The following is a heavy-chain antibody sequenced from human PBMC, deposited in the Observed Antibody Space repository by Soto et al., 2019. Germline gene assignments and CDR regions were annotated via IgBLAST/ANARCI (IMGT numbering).Heavy chain of an antibody. CDR3: AKDGRVTIFGVVLYYYYYYMDV. CDR2: ISYDGSNK. J-gene: IGHJ6*03. V-gene: IGHV3-30*18. D-gene: IGHD3-3*01. Sequence: PGGSLRLSCAASGFTFNSYGMHWVRQAPGRGLEWVAVISYDGSNKYYADSVKGRFTISRDNSKNTLYLQMNSLSAEDTAVYYCAKDGRVTIFGVVLYYYYYYMDVWGKGTKVTVSS. CDR1: GFTFNSYG.